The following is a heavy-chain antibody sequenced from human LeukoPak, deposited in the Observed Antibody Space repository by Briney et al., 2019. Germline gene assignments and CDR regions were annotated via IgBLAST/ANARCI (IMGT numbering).Heavy chain of an antibody. V-gene: IGHV5-51*01. Sequence: GEALQISCKGSGYSFTSYWIGWGRRMPGKGREWTGIIYPGDSDTRYSPSFQGQVTISADKSISTAYLQWSSLKASDTAMYYCARHPVGAQPFDYWGQGTLVTVSS. CDR1: GYSFTSYW. J-gene: IGHJ4*02. CDR3: ARHPVGAQPFDY. D-gene: IGHD1-26*01. CDR2: IYPGDSDT.